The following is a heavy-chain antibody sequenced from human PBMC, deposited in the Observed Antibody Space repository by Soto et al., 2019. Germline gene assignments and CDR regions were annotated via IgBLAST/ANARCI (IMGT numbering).Heavy chain of an antibody. CDR2: IATYNSNR. D-gene: IGHD3-10*01. CDR3: ARVVRGVVNWFDP. V-gene: IGHV1-18*01. Sequence: HLVQSGPEVKKPGASITVSCKTSGDTFTNFGLSWVRQAPGQGLEWMGWIATYNSNRSYAQKFQGRLTLTTDTSTSTAYMELKNLGYDDTAVYYCARVVRGVVNWFDPLGQGTLVTVSS. J-gene: IGHJ5*02. CDR1: GDTFTNFG.